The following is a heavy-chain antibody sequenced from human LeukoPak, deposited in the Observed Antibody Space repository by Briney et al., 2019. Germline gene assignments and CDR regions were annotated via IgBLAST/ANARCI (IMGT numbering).Heavy chain of an antibody. V-gene: IGHV1-69*01. CDR3: ARALGTAMVTAAFDI. CDR2: IIPIFGTA. Sequence: GSSVKVSCKASGGTFSSYAISWVRQAPGQGLEWMGGIIPIFGTANYAQKFQGRVTITADESTSTAYMELSSLRSEDTAVYYCARALGTAMVTAAFDIWGQGTMATVSS. J-gene: IGHJ3*02. D-gene: IGHD5-18*01. CDR1: GGTFSSYA.